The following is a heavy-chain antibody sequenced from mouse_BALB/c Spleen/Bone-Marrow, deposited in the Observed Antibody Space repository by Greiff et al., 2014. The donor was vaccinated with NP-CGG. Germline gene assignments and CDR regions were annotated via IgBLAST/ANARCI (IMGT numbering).Heavy chain of an antibody. CDR3: ARTGAYYGSMDY. CDR1: GYTFTSYW. J-gene: IGHJ4*01. D-gene: IGHD2-10*01. V-gene: IGHV1-87*01. Sequence: VQLQQSGAELARPGASVKLSCKASGYTFTSYWMQWVKQRPGQGLEWIGAIYPGDGDTRYTQKFKGKATLTADKSSSTAYMQPSSLASEDSAVYYCARTGAYYGSMDYWGQGTSVTVSS. CDR2: IYPGDGDT.